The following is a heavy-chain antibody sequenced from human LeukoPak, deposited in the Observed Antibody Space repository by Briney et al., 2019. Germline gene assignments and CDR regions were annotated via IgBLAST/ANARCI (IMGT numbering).Heavy chain of an antibody. Sequence: SVKVSCTASGGTFSSYAISWVRQAPGQGLEWMGRIIPILGIANYAQKFQGRVTITADKSTSTAYMELSSLRSEDTAVYYCAGTMSHYYDSSGYGYWGQGTLVTVSS. J-gene: IGHJ4*02. D-gene: IGHD3-22*01. CDR1: GGTFSSYA. CDR2: IIPILGIA. CDR3: AGTMSHYYDSSGYGY. V-gene: IGHV1-69*04.